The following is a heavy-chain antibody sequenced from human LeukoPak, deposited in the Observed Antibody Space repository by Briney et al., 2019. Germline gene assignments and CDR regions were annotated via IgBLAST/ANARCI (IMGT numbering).Heavy chain of an antibody. CDR1: EFAFSTYN. J-gene: IGHJ4*02. V-gene: IGHV3-48*02. CDR2: ISTGSSTT. Sequence: GGSLRLSCAASEFAFSTYNMNWVRQAPGKGLEWVSYISTGSSTTYYADSVKGRFTISRDNVENSLYLQMNSLRDEDTAVYYCARVAAGYSVNYFDYWGQGPLVTVSS. D-gene: IGHD4-23*01. CDR3: ARVAAGYSVNYFDY.